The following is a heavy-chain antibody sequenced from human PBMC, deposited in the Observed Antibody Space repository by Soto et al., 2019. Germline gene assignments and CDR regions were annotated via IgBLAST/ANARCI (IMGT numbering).Heavy chain of an antibody. Sequence: PSETLSLTCTVSGGSISSDSYYWGWIRQSPEKGLEWIASISYSGSTYYNPTLKSRVTISVDTSKNQFSLKLSSVTAADTALYYCARQRDYYDTSGDSYFDYWGQGTPVTVSS. V-gene: IGHV4-39*01. J-gene: IGHJ4*02. CDR3: ARQRDYYDTSGDSYFDY. CDR1: GGSISSDSYY. D-gene: IGHD3-22*01. CDR2: ISYSGST.